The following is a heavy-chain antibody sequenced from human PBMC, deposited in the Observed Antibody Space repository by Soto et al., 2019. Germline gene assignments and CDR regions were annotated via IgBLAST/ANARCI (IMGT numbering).Heavy chain of an antibody. CDR1: GDSISTDY. CDR2: IYYGGST. CDR3: ARGHYGGHGLDV. V-gene: IGHV4-59*12. D-gene: IGHD4-17*01. J-gene: IGHJ6*02. Sequence: SETLSLTCTVSGDSISTDYWSWIRQSPGKGLEWIGFIYYGGSTNYNPSLKSRLTMSVDTSKNQFSLTLSSVTAADTAVYYCARGHYGGHGLDVWGQGNPGHRLL.